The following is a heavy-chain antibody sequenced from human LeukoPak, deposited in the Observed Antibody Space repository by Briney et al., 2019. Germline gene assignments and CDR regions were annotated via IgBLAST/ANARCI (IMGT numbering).Heavy chain of an antibody. CDR2: IQQDGSEK. CDR1: GFTFSSYW. V-gene: IGHV3-7*01. Sequence: GGSLRLSCAASGFTFSSYWMSWVRQAPGTGLEWVANIQQDGSEKYYVDSVKGRFTISRDNAKNSLYLQMNSLRAEDTAVYYCARGRRSDSSGPPYFDYWGQGTLVTVSS. CDR3: ARGRRSDSSGPPYFDY. D-gene: IGHD6-19*01. J-gene: IGHJ4*02.